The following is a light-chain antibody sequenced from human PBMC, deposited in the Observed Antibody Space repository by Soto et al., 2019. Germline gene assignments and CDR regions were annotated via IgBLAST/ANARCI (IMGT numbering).Light chain of an antibody. CDR2: GAS. CDR3: QQYNNWPPT. Sequence: EIVLTQSPSTLSLSPRERAPLSCWASQSVSSYLAWYQQKPGQAPRLLIYGASTRATGIPARFSGSGSGTEFTLTISSLQSEDFAVYYCQQYNNWPPTVGGGTKVDIK. J-gene: IGKJ4*01. CDR1: QSVSSY. V-gene: IGKV3-15*01.